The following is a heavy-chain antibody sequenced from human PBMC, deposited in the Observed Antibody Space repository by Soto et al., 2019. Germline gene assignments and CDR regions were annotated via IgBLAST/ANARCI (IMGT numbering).Heavy chain of an antibody. Sequence: GGSLRLSCAASGLIFSNYKMHWVRQAPGKGLEWVSRINTDGSNTDYADSVKGRFTVSRDNPKSTLYLQMNSLRVEDTAVYYCARDTDGLHYWGQGTLVTVSS. CDR3: ARDTDGLHY. CDR1: GLIFSNYK. CDR2: INTDGSNT. J-gene: IGHJ4*02. V-gene: IGHV3-74*01.